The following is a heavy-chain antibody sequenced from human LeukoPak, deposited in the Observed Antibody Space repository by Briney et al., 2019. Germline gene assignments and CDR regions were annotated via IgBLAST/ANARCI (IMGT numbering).Heavy chain of an antibody. V-gene: IGHV1-18*01. CDR1: GYTFTSYG. CDR2: SSAYNGNT. D-gene: IGHD6-19*01. J-gene: IGHJ1*01. Sequence: ASVKVSCKASGYTFTSYGISWVRQAPGQGLEWMGWSSAYNGNTNYAQKLQGRVTMTTDTSTSTAYMELRSLRSDDTAVYYCARTRIAVAANLALDFQHWGQGTLVTVSS. CDR3: ARTRIAVAANLALDFQH.